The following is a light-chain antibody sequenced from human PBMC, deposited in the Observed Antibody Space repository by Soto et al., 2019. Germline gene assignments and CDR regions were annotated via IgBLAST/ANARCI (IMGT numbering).Light chain of an antibody. CDR1: QSVRSD. J-gene: IGKJ2*01. CDR2: GAS. Sequence: EIVMTQSPATLSVSPGERATLSCRASQSVRSDLAWYQHKPGQAPRLLVYGASTRATGIPARFSGSGSVTNLSVPNSSLHSEDFEGYYFQQNKYWPPLFGQGTKLEIK. V-gene: IGKV3-15*01. CDR3: QQNKYWPPL.